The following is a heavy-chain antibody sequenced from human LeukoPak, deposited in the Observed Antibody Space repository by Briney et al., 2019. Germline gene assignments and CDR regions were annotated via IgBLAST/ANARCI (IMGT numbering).Heavy chain of an antibody. Sequence: GASVKVSCKASGYTFTGYYMHWVRQAPGQGLEWMGWVNPNSGGTNYAQKFQGRVTMTRDTSISTAYMELSRLRSDDTAVYYCARGRSSKSTTQLTWGQGTLVTVSS. CDR3: ARGRSSKSTTQLT. V-gene: IGHV1-2*02. CDR2: VNPNSGGT. D-gene: IGHD1-1*01. J-gene: IGHJ4*02. CDR1: GYTFTGYY.